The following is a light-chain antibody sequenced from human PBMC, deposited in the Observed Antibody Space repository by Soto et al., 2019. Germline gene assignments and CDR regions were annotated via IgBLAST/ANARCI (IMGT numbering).Light chain of an antibody. Sequence: QSVLTQPPSVSGAPGKRVTVSCTGSSSNIGAGYDVYWYQQLPETAPKLLIYGNSNRPSGVPDRFSGSKSATSASLVITGLQAEDEADYYCQSYDSRLTGAVFGGGTKLTVL. CDR1: SSNIGAGYD. CDR3: QSYDSRLTGAV. CDR2: GNS. J-gene: IGLJ3*02. V-gene: IGLV1-40*01.